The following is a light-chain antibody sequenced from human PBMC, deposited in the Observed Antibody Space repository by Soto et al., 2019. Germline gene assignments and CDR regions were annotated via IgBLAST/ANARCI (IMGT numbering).Light chain of an antibody. CDR3: HQYDSSPLT. J-gene: IGKJ4*01. CDR1: QSVSSSY. Sequence: EIVLTQSPGTLSLSPGERATLSCRASQSVSSSYLAWYQQKPGQAPRLLIYGASSRATGIPDRFSGSGSGTDFTLTIRRLEPEDYAVYYCHQYDSSPLTCGGGTKVEIK. CDR2: GAS. V-gene: IGKV3-20*01.